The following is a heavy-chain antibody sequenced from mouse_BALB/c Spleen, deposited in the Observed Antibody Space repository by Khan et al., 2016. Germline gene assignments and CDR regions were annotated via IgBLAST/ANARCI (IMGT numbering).Heavy chain of an antibody. CDR3: SRGLGRGYFDY. V-gene: IGHV1-9*01. CDR2: ILPGSGSI. Sequence: QVQLQQSGAELMKPGASVKISCKATGYTFSTYWIEWVKQRPGHGLEWIGEILPGSGSINYNEKFKGKATFTADTSSHTAYMQLSSLTSEYSAVYYCSRGLGRGYFDYWGQGTTLTVSS. CDR1: GYTFSTYW. J-gene: IGHJ2*01.